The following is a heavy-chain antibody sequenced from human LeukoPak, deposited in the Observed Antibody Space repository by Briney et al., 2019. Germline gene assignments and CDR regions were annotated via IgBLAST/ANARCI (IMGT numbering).Heavy chain of an antibody. D-gene: IGHD3-10*01. CDR3: ARDAGLRWFGEYTQNWFDP. CDR1: GGTFSNYA. V-gene: IGHV1-69*04. CDR2: IIPILGIA. Sequence: VKVSCKASGGTFSNYAISWVRQAPGQGLEWMGRIIPILGIANYAQKLQGRVTMTTDTSTSTAYMELRSLRSDDTAVYYCARDAGLRWFGEYTQNWFDPWGQGTLVTVSS. J-gene: IGHJ5*02.